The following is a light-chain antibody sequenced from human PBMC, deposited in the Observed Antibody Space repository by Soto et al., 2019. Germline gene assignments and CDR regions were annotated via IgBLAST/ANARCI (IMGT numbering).Light chain of an antibody. CDR1: QSIVSW. CDR2: GAS. CDR3: QQYNSYSLT. V-gene: IGKV1-5*01. Sequence: DIQMTQSPSTLYASVGVRVTITCLSSQSIVSWLAWYQQKPRKAPKLLMYGASSLASGVPSGFSGSRSGTEFALTISSLQPDDFATYYSQQYNSYSLTFGGGTKVEIK. J-gene: IGKJ4*01.